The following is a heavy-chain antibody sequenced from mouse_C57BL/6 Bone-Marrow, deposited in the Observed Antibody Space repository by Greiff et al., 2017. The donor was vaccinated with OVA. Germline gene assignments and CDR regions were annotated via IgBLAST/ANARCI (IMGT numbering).Heavy chain of an antibody. Sequence: DVKLQESGAELVRPGASVKLSCTASGFNIKDDYMHWVKQRPEQGLEWIGWIDPENGDTEYASKFQGKATITADTSSNTAYLQLSSLTSEDTAVYYCTKIYYDYDEGSYYFDYWGQGTTLTVSS. J-gene: IGHJ2*01. CDR3: TKIYYDYDEGSYYFDY. D-gene: IGHD2-4*01. CDR2: IDPENGDT. V-gene: IGHV14-4*01. CDR1: GFNIKDDY.